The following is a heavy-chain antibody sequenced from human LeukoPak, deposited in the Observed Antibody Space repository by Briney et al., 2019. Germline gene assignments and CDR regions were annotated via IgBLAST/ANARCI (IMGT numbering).Heavy chain of an antibody. CDR1: GFTFSNYG. CDR3: AKDMYSSSWYYFDY. D-gene: IGHD6-13*01. CDR2: IWYDGSNK. V-gene: IGHV3-30*02. Sequence: GGSLRLSCAASGFTFSNYGMHWVRQAPGKGLEWVAVIWYDGSNKYYADSVKGRFTISRDNSKNTLYLQMNSLRAEDTAVYYCAKDMYSSSWYYFDYWGQGTLVTVSS. J-gene: IGHJ4*02.